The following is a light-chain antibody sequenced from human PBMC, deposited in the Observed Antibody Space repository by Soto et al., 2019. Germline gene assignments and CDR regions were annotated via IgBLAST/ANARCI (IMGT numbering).Light chain of an antibody. V-gene: IGKV1-5*01. Sequence: DIQMTQPPSTLPASVGDGFTITCQASQSISSWLAWYQQKPGKXSKXXIYDASSLESGVPSRFSGSGSGTELTITITSLKPDDCETYDCQQYKSYPWTFGQGTKGDIK. CDR3: QQYKSYPWT. CDR1: QSISSW. J-gene: IGKJ1*01. CDR2: DAS.